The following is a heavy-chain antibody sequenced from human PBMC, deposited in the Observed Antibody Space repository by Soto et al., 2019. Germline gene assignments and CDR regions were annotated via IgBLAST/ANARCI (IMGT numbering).Heavy chain of an antibody. CDR2: IYHSGST. CDR1: GGSISSASYY. J-gene: IGHJ5*01. CDR3: TKHGSVTDRRGWFDS. V-gene: IGHV4-39*01. Sequence: SETLSLTCSVSGGSISSASYYWGWIRQPPGKGLEWIGSIYHSGSTYYNSALKSRVTISADTSKSQFSLIVSSMSEVNAALYCSTKHGSVTDRRGWFDSWGQGILVTVSS. D-gene: IGHD2-21*02.